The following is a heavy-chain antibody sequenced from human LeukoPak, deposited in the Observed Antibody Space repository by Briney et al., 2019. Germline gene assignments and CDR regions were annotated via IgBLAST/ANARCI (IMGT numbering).Heavy chain of an antibody. J-gene: IGHJ5*02. CDR1: GYTFSSYR. V-gene: IGHV1-46*01. CDR3: ARGLGSGSYYGS. Sequence: ASVKVSCKASGYTFSSYRMHWVRQAPGQGLEWMGIINPGDGTATYAQKFQGRVTMTRDTSTSTVYMELTSLRSEDTAVYYCARGLGSGSYYGSWGQGTLVTVSS. CDR2: INPGDGTA. D-gene: IGHD3-10*01.